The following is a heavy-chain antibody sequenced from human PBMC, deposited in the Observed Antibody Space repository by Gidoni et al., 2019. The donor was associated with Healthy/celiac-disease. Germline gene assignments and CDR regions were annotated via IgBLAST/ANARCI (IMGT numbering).Heavy chain of an antibody. CDR1: GFTFSSYA. D-gene: IGHD4-17*01. Sequence: EVQLLESGGGLVQPGGSLSPSCAASGFTFSSYAMSWVRQAPGKGLEWVSAISGSGGSTYYADSVKGRFTISRDNSKNTLYLQMNSLRAEDTAVYYCAKDLAAVTTRFDYWGQGTLVTVSS. CDR3: AKDLAAVTTRFDY. J-gene: IGHJ4*02. CDR2: ISGSGGST. V-gene: IGHV3-23*01.